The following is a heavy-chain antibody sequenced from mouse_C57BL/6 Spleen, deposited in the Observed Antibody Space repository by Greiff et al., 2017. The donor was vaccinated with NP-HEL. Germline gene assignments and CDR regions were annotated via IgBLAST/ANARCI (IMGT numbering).Heavy chain of an antibody. CDR2: ISYDGSN. J-gene: IGHJ2*01. D-gene: IGHD2-12*01. V-gene: IGHV3-6*01. CDR1: GYSITSGYY. CDR3: ATYYSYFDY. Sequence: VQLQQSGPGLVKPSQSLSLTCSVTGYSITSGYYWNWIRQFPGNKLEWMGYISYDGSNNYNPSLKNRISITRDTSKNQFFLKLNSVTTEDTATYYCATYYSYFDYWGQGTTLTVSS.